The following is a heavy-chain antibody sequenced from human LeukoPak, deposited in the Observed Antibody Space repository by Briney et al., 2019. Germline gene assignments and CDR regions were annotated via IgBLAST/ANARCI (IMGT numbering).Heavy chain of an antibody. D-gene: IGHD3-10*01. V-gene: IGHV3-7*01. CDR1: GFTFSSYW. CDR3: ARDRSRHYGSGPSTYFDY. CDR2: IKQDGSEK. J-gene: IGHJ4*02. Sequence: PGGSLRLSCAASGFTFSSYWMSWVRQAPGKGLEWVANIKQDGSEKYYVDSVKGRFTISRDNAKNSLYLQMNSLRAEDTAVYYCARDRSRHYGSGPSTYFDYWGQGTLVTVSS.